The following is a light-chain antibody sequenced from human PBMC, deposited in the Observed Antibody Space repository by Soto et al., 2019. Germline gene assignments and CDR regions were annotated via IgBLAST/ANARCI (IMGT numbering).Light chain of an antibody. CDR3: QQLNSYPIT. CDR1: QGIISD. V-gene: IGKV1-9*01. CDR2: AAS. Sequence: IQLTLYLLSLSASVGDRVPITCRATQGIISDLAWYQHKPGTAPKLLIYAASTLQSGVPSRFSGSGSGTDFTLTISSLQPEDFATYYCQQLNSYPITFGQGTRLEI. J-gene: IGKJ5*01.